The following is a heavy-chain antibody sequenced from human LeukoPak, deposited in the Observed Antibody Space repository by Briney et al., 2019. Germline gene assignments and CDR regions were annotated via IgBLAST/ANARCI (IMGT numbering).Heavy chain of an antibody. D-gene: IGHD3-9*01. CDR2: IYYSGST. J-gene: IGHJ4*02. V-gene: IGHV4-59*01. CDR1: GGSISSYY. CDR3: ARAPHGYYDILTGYYRAEYFDY. Sequence: TSETLSLTCTVSGGSISSYYWSWIRQPPGKGLEWIGYIYYSGSTNYNPSLKSRVTISVDTSKNQFSLKLSSVTAADTAVYYCARAPHGYYDILTGYYRAEYFDYWGQGTLVTVSS.